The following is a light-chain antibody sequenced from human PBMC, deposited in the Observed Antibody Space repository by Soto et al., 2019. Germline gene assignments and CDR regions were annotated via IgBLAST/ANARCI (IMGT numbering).Light chain of an antibody. V-gene: IGLV1-47*01. Sequence: QPVLTQTPSASGTPGQRVTISCSGSNSNMGRNYVYWYQQLPGTAHKLLMYRNDVRPSGVPDRFTGYKSGTSASLAISGLRSEDEADYYCAVWENSLNGVAFGGGTKVTVL. CDR2: RND. CDR3: AVWENSLNGVA. J-gene: IGLJ2*01. CDR1: NSNMGRNY.